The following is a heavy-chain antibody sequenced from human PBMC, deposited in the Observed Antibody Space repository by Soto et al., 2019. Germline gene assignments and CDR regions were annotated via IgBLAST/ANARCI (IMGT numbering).Heavy chain of an antibody. CDR1: GCTFSSYA. V-gene: IGHV1-69*13. D-gene: IGHD3-22*01. Sequence: SVKVSCKASGCTFSSYAISWLRQSPGQGLEWMGGIIPIFGTANYAQKFQGRVTITADESTSTAYMELRSLRSEDTAVYYCARDPYYQDNSGYSYYCDYWGQGTLVTVSS. CDR3: ARDPYYQDNSGYSYYCDY. CDR2: IIPIFGTA. J-gene: IGHJ4*02.